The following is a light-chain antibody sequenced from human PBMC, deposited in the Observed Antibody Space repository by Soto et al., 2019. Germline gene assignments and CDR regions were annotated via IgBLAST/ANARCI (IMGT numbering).Light chain of an antibody. CDR2: EVV. Sequence: QAVVTQPPSASGSPGQSVTISCTGTKSDIGVYDFVSWYQHHPGKAPRLIIYEVVQRPSGVPDRFSGSKSGNTASLTVSGLQAADEADYFCKSYAGRNTYVFGSGTKLTVL. J-gene: IGLJ1*01. V-gene: IGLV2-8*01. CDR1: KSDIGVYDF. CDR3: KSYAGRNTYV.